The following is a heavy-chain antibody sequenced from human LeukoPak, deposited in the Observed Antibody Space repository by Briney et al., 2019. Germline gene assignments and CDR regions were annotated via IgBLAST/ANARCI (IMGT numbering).Heavy chain of an antibody. J-gene: IGHJ4*02. V-gene: IGHV1-69*17. CDR3: AREGVPEYYFDY. Sequence: SWXXXXPGQXLEWMGGIIPIFGIANYAQKFQGRVTITADKSTSTAYMELSSLRSEDTAVYYCAREGVPEYYFDYWGQGTLVTVSS. D-gene: IGHD1-14*01. CDR2: IIPIFGIA.